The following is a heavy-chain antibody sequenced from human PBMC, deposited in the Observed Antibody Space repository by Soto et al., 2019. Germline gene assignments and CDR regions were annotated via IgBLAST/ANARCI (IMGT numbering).Heavy chain of an antibody. J-gene: IGHJ4*02. D-gene: IGHD6-6*01. CDR1: GGTFSSYA. CDR3: ARASSIAVHVIDY. Sequence: SVKVSCKASGGTFSSYAISWVRQAPGQGLEWMGGIIPIFGTANYAQKFQGRVTITADKSTSTAYMELSGLRSEDTAVYYCARASSIAVHVIDYWGQGTLVTVSS. V-gene: IGHV1-69*06. CDR2: IIPIFGTA.